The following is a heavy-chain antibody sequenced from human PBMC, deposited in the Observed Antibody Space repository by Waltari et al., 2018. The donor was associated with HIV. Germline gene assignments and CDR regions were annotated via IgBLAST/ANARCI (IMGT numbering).Heavy chain of an antibody. CDR1: GYTFTGYY. V-gene: IGHV1-2*02. J-gene: IGHJ4*02. Sequence: QVQLVQSGAEVKKPGASVKVSCKASGYTFTGYYMHWVRQAPGQGLEWRGWITPNSGGTDYAQKCQCRVTMTRDTAISTAYMELSRLRSDDTAVYYCARDLSGIGYWGQGTLVTVAS. D-gene: IGHD3-16*01. CDR3: ARDLSGIGY. CDR2: ITPNSGGT.